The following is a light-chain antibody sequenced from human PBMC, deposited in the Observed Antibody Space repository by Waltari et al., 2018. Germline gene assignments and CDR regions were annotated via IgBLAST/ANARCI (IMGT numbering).Light chain of an antibody. CDR3: QQYNNWPRGT. Sequence: EIVMTQSPATLSGSPGERATVSCRASQSVSSNLAWYQQKPGQAPRLLIYGASTRATGIPARVSGSGSGTEFTFTISSLQSEDFAVYYCQQYNNWPRGTFGQGTRLEIK. V-gene: IGKV3-15*01. CDR1: QSVSSN. CDR2: GAS. J-gene: IGKJ5*01.